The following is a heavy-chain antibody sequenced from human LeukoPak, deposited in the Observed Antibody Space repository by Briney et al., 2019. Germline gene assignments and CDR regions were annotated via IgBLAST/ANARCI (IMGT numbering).Heavy chain of an antibody. CDR1: GFTISDYW. CDR2: IKQDGSEK. CDR3: VRDGSTDWYDT. J-gene: IGHJ5*02. D-gene: IGHD1-26*01. V-gene: IGHV3-7*01. Sequence: GESLRLSCAASGFTISDYWMTWIRQSPGKGLEWVANIKQDGSEKTYVDSVKGRFTISRDNAKNSLYLQMNSLRVEDTAMYYCVRDGSTDWYDTWGQGTLVTVFS.